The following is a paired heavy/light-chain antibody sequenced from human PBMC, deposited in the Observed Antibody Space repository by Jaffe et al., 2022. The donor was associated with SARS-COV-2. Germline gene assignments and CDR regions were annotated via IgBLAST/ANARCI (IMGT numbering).Heavy chain of an antibody. D-gene: IGHD2-2*01. Sequence: EVQLVESGGGLIQPGGSLRLSCAASGFTVSSNDMNWVRQAPGKGLEWVSVVYAGGSTYYANSVKGRFTISRDNSKNTLFLQMNSLRAEDTAVYYCARALGYCSSSSCPYYYYGMDVWGQGTTVTVSS. CDR3: ARALGYCSSSSCPYYYYGMDV. CDR2: VYAGGST. V-gene: IGHV3-53*01. CDR1: GFTVSSND. J-gene: IGHJ6*02.
Light chain of an antibody. V-gene: IGKV3-20*01. CDR1: QSVSSSY. CDR3: QQYGSSLPYT. J-gene: IGKJ2*01. Sequence: EIVLTQSPGTLSLSPGERATLSCRASQSVSSSYLAWYQQKPGQAPRLLIYGASSRATGIPDRFSGGGSGTDFTLTISRLEPEDFAVYYCQQYGSSLPYTFGQGTKLGIK. CDR2: GAS.